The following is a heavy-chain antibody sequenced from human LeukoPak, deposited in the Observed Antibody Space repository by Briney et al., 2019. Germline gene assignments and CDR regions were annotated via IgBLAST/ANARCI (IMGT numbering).Heavy chain of an antibody. J-gene: IGHJ6*02. CDR1: GFTFSSYA. D-gene: IGHD1-1*01. Sequence: GGSLRLSCAASGFTFSSYAMSWVRQAPGKGLEWVSAISGSGGSTYYADSVKGRFTISRDNSKNTLYLQMNSLRAEDTAVYYCAKDRYNWNGRRNYYGMDVWGQGTTVTVSS. V-gene: IGHV3-23*01. CDR2: ISGSGGST. CDR3: AKDRYNWNGRRNYYGMDV.